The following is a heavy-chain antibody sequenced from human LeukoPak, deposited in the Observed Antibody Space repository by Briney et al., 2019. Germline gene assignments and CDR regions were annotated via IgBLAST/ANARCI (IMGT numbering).Heavy chain of an antibody. D-gene: IGHD3-10*01. V-gene: IGHV3-73*01. CDR2: ISSTANGYAT. J-gene: IGHJ4*02. CDR3: TGNYYGSGSYADFDY. CDR1: GFTFSGSA. Sequence: GGSLRLSCAASGFTFSGSALHWVRQVSGKGQEWVGRISSTANGYATAYAASVEGRFTISRDDSKNTAYLQMDSLKIEDTAVYYCTGNYYGSGSYADFDYWGQGTLVTVSS.